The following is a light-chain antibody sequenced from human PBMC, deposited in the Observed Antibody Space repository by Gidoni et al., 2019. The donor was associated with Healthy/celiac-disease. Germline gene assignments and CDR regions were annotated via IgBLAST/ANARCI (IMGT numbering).Light chain of an antibody. CDR3: QQSDSTPWT. Sequence: DIHMTQSPSSLSASVGDRVTITCRASQSISSYLNWYQQKPGKAPKLLIYAASSWQSGVPSRFSGSGSGTDFTLTISSLQPEDFATYYCQQSDSTPWTFGQXTKVEIK. CDR2: AAS. CDR1: QSISSY. J-gene: IGKJ1*01. V-gene: IGKV1-39*01.